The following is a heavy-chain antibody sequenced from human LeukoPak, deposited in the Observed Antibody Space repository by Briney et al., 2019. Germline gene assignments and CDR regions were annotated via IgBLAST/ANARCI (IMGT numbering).Heavy chain of an antibody. V-gene: IGHV4-59*01. D-gene: IGHD1-7*01. J-gene: IGHJ4*02. CDR1: GGSISSYY. CDR3: GRGGTRVDY. Sequence: SETLSLTCTVSGGSISSYYWSWIRQPPGKGLQWIGYIHYSGSTNYNPSLKSRLTISVDTSKNQFSLKLTSVTAADTAVYYCGRGGTRVDYWGQGTLVTVSS. CDR2: IHYSGST.